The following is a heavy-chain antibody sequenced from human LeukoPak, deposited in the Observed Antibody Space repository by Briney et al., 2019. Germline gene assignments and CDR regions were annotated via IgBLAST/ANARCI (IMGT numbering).Heavy chain of an antibody. Sequence: SVKVSCKASGGTFSSYAISCVRQAPGQGLEWMGRIIPIFGIANYAQKFQGRVTITADKSTSTAYMELSSLRSEDTAVYYCARDGPGAIFWGQGTLVTVSS. J-gene: IGHJ4*02. CDR2: IIPIFGIA. D-gene: IGHD3-3*01. V-gene: IGHV1-69*04. CDR3: ARDGPGAIF. CDR1: GGTFSSYA.